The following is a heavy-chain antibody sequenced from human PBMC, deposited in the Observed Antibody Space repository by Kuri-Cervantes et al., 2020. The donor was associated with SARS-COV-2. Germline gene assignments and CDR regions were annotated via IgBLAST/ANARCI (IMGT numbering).Heavy chain of an antibody. V-gene: IGHV3-30-3*01. CDR2: ISYGGSNK. CDR1: GFTFSSYA. Sequence: GESLEFSCAASGFTFSSYAMHWGRQAPGKGLGWGAVISYGGSNKYYADSVKGRFTISSDNSKNTLYLQMNSLRAEDTAVYYRARDYCSGGSCYYYYGMDVWGQGTTVTVSS. J-gene: IGHJ6*02. CDR3: ARDYCSGGSCYYYYGMDV. D-gene: IGHD2-15*01.